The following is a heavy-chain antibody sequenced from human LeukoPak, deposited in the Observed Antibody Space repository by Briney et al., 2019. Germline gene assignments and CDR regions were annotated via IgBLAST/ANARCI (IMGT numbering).Heavy chain of an antibody. Sequence: SLRLSCAASGFTFDDYAMHWVRQAPGEGLEWVSGISWNSGSIGYADSVKGRFTISRDNAKKSLYLQMNSLRAEDTAVYYCAREAAGFDYWGQGTLVTVSS. CDR2: ISWNSGSI. CDR3: AREAAGFDY. D-gene: IGHD6-19*01. CDR1: GFTFDDYA. J-gene: IGHJ4*02. V-gene: IGHV3-9*01.